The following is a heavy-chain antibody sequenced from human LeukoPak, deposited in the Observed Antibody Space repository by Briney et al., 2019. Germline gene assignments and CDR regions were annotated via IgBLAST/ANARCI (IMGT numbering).Heavy chain of an antibody. Sequence: GGSLRLSCAASGFTFSSYWMTWVRHLPGKGLEWVAKIKQDGSEKYYVDFVKGRFTISRDNTRDSLYLQMNSLRAEDTAVYYCARHMERWQQFTRSLDCWGQGTLVTVSS. V-gene: IGHV3-7*01. CDR2: IKQDGSEK. CDR1: GFTFSSYW. CDR3: ARHMERWQQFTRSLDC. D-gene: IGHD5-24*01. J-gene: IGHJ4*02.